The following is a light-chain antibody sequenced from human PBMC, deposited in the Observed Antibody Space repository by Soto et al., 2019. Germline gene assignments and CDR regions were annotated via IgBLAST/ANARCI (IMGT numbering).Light chain of an antibody. Sequence: DIVMTQSPDSLAASLGERATINCKSIHSVLYSSNNKNYLAWYQQKPGQPPKLLIYWASTRESGVPDRFSGSGSGTDFTLTISSLQAEDVAVYYCQQYYNAPFTFGPGTKVDIK. CDR2: WAS. V-gene: IGKV4-1*01. CDR1: HSVLYSSNNKNY. J-gene: IGKJ3*01. CDR3: QQYYNAPFT.